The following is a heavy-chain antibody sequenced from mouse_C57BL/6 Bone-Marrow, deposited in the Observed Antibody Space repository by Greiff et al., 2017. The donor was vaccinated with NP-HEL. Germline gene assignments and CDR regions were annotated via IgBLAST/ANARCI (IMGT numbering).Heavy chain of an antibody. CDR2: IHPNSGST. J-gene: IGHJ3*01. V-gene: IGHV1-64*01. Sequence: QVQLQQPGAELVKPGASVKLSCKASGYTFTSYWMHWVKQRPGQGLEWIGMIHPNSGSTNSNEKFKSKATLTVDKSSSTAYMQLSSLTSEDSAIYYCASGATMVTTGFGCWGQAVLVTV. CDR1: GYTFTSYW. CDR3: ASGATMVTTGFGC. D-gene: IGHD2-2*01.